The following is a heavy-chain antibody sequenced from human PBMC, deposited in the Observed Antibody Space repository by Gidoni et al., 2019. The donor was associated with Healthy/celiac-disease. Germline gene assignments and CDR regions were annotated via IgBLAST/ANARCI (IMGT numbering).Heavy chain of an antibody. J-gene: IGHJ4*02. Sequence: EVQLLESVGGLVQPGGSLRLSCAASGFTFRSYAMSWVRQAPGKGLGWVSAIRGSGGSTYYADSVKDRFTISRDNSKNTLYLQMNSLRAEDTAVYYCARGAAAGTFDYWGQGTLVTVSS. V-gene: IGHV3-23*01. CDR3: ARGAAAGTFDY. D-gene: IGHD6-13*01. CDR2: IRGSGGST. CDR1: GFTFRSYA.